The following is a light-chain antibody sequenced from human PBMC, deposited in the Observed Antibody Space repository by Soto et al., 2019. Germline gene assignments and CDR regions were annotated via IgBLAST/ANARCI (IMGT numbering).Light chain of an antibody. CDR1: SGDVGGFNF. CDR2: DVN. CDR3: SSYTSSRTLYV. V-gene: IGLV2-14*03. J-gene: IGLJ1*01. Sequence: QSALTQPASVSGSPGQSITISCTGTSGDVGGFNFVSWYQHHPGKAPKLMIYDVNNRPSGVSHRFSGSKSGNTASLTISGLQAEVEADYFCSSYTSSRTLYVFGTGTKLTVL.